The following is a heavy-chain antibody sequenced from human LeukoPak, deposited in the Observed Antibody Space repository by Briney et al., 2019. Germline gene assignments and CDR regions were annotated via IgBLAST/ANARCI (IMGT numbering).Heavy chain of an antibody. J-gene: IGHJ6*02. CDR3: ARGGSSQRKAYYYCGMDV. D-gene: IGHD6-6*01. CDR1: GLPFRSYA. CDR2: ISYDGSNK. V-gene: IGHV3-30-3*01. Sequence: GGPLTLSCAPSGLPFRSYAMHWVRQAPGKGVQGVAVISYDGSNKYYADSVKGRFTIRRDNSKNTLYLQMNSLRAEDTAVYYCARGGSSQRKAYYYCGMDVWGQGTTVTVSS.